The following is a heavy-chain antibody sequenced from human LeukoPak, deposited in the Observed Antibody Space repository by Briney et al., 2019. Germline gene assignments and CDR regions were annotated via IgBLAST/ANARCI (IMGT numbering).Heavy chain of an antibody. CDR2: IYYSGST. CDR1: GGSISSGGYY. V-gene: IGHV4-31*03. J-gene: IGHJ3*02. CDR3: ARDPLLRDYYDSSGYPI. D-gene: IGHD3-22*01. Sequence: SETLSLTCTVSGGSISSGGYYWSWIRQHPGKGLEWIGYIYYSGSTYYNPSLKSRVTISVDTSKNQFSLKLSSVTAADTAVYYCARDPLLRDYYDSSGYPIWGQGTMVTVSS.